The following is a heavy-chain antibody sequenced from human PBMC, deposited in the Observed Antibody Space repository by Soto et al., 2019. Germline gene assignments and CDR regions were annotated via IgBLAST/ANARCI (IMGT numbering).Heavy chain of an antibody. CDR2: IIPIFHTA. CDR1: GGTFTSYA. V-gene: IGHV1-69*01. Sequence: QVQLVQSGAEVKKPGSSVKVSCKASGGTFTSYAITWVRQAPGQGREWMGGIIPIFHTANYAQKFQGRVTATSDEATITAYLGRSSLRSGDTVVYECTITTRPAYTSCWERHYVDYWGYGNLVTLSS. J-gene: IGHJ4*01. CDR3: TITTRPAYTSCWERHYVDY. D-gene: IGHD2-2*01.